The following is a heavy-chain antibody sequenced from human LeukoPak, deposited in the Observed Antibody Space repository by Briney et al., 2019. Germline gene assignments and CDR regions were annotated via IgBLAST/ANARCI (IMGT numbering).Heavy chain of an antibody. CDR2: IKQVGSEK. CDR1: GFTFSSYW. Sequence: GGSLRLSCAASGFTFSSYWMSWVRQAPGKGLEWVANIKQVGSEKYYVDSVKGRFTISRDNAKNSLYLQMNSLRAEDTAVYYCARDGSYCSSTSCYEIAFDIWGQGTMVTVSS. D-gene: IGHD2-2*01. J-gene: IGHJ3*02. V-gene: IGHV3-7*01. CDR3: ARDGSYCSSTSCYEIAFDI.